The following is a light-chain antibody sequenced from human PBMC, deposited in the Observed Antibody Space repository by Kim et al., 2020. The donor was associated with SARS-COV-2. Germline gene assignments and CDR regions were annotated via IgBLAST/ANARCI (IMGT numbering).Light chain of an antibody. J-gene: IGKJ4*01. V-gene: IGKV3-20*01. CDR1: QSGSSSN. Sequence: SPGESATLSCRASQSGSSSNFSWHQQTPGQPPRLLMDDASSGATGIPDMFSGSGSGTDFTLTISRLEPEDFAVYCCQQYGSTPLTFGGGTKVDIK. CDR3: QQYGSTPLT. CDR2: DAS.